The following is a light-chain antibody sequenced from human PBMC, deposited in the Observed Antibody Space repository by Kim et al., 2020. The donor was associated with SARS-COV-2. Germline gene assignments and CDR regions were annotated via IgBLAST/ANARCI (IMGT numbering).Light chain of an antibody. CDR1: QTISTW. V-gene: IGKV1-5*03. CDR3: QHYSRFPYT. CDR2: LAS. Sequence: ASVRYRVTITCRASQTISTWLALYQQKPGKAPNLLIYLASTLESGVPSRFIGSGSGTEFTLTIDSLQPDDFATYYCQHYSRFPYTFGQGTKVDIK. J-gene: IGKJ2*01.